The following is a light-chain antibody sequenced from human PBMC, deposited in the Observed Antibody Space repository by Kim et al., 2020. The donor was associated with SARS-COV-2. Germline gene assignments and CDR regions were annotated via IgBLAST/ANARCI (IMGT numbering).Light chain of an antibody. J-gene: IGKJ2*01. Sequence: SPEERAAPSCRASQSVSSSYLAWYQQKPGQAPRLLIYGASSRATGIPDRFSGSGSGTDFTLTISRLEPEDFAVYYCQQYGSSPMYTFGQGTKLEI. CDR1: QSVSSSY. CDR3: QQYGSSPMYT. CDR2: GAS. V-gene: IGKV3-20*01.